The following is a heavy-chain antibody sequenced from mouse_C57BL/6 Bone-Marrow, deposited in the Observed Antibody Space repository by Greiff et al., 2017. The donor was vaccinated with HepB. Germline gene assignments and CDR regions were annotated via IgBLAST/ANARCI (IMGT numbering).Heavy chain of an antibody. D-gene: IGHD1-1*01. V-gene: IGHV1-7*01. J-gene: IGHJ4*01. Sequence: QVQLQQSGAELAKPGASVKLSCKASGYAFTSYWMHWVKQRPGQGLEWIGYINPSSGYTKYNQKFKDKATLTADKSSSTAYMQLSSLTYEDSAVYYCARREGYYYGSSYDDYAMDYWGQGTSVTVSS. CDR1: GYAFTSYW. CDR3: ARREGYYYGSSYDDYAMDY. CDR2: INPSSGYT.